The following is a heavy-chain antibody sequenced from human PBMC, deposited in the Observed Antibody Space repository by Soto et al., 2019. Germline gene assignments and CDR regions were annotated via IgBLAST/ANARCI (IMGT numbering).Heavy chain of an antibody. V-gene: IGHV4-59*01. CDR2: IYYSGST. CDR1: GGSISSYY. J-gene: IGHJ4*02. D-gene: IGHD3-10*01. Sequence: QVQLQESGPGLVKPSETLSLTCTVSGGSISSYYWSWIRQPPGKGLEWIGYIYYSGSTNYNPSLKSRVTISVDTSKNQFSLKLSSVTAADTAVYYCARGSYRIDYWGQGTLVTVSS. CDR3: ARGSYRIDY.